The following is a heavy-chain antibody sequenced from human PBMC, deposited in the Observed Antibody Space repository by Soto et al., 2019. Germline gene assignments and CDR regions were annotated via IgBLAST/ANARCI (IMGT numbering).Heavy chain of an antibody. CDR3: ASLVGATTYSDAFDI. CDR1: GFTFSSYS. CDR2: ISSSSSYR. Sequence: GGSLRLSCAASGFTFSSYSMNWVRQAPGKGLEWVSSISSSSSYRYYADSVKGRFTISRDNAKNSLYLQMNSLRAEDTAVYYCASLVGATTYSDAFDIWGQGTMVTVSS. J-gene: IGHJ3*02. V-gene: IGHV3-21*01. D-gene: IGHD1-26*01.